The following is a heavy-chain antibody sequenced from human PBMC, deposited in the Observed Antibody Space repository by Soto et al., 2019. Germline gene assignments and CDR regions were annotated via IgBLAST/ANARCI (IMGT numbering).Heavy chain of an antibody. CDR2: IIPIFGTA. J-gene: IGHJ6*02. D-gene: IGHD1-1*01. CDR3: ASPTKPLYYSCGMDV. Sequence: QVQLVQSGAEVKKPGSSVKVSCKASGGTFSSYAISWVRQAPGQGLELMGGIIPIFGTANYAQKFQGRVTSTADESTSTAYMELSSLRSEDTAVYYCASPTKPLYYSCGMDVWGQGTTVTVSS. V-gene: IGHV1-69*12. CDR1: GGTFSSYA.